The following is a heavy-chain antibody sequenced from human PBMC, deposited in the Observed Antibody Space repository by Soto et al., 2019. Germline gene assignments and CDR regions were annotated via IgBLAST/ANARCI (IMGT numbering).Heavy chain of an antibody. J-gene: IGHJ4*02. D-gene: IGHD5-12*01. V-gene: IGHV3-21*01. CDR3: ARGSIVATSLTPFDF. CDR2: ISASSSYI. Sequence: EVQLVESGGGLVKPGGSLRLSSAASGFTFSSYSMNWVRQAPGKGLEWVSSISASSSYIYYADSVKGRFTVSRDNAKNSLYLQINSLRDEDTAVYYCARGSIVATSLTPFDFWGQGTLVIVSS. CDR1: GFTFSSYS.